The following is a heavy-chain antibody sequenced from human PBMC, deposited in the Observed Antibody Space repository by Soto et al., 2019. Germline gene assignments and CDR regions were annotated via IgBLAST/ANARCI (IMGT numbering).Heavy chain of an antibody. Sequence: QVQLQESGPGLVKPSETLSLTCTVSGGSISSADYYWSWIRQPPGTGLEWIGYIYSSGNSYYNPSHKSRVTISVDTSKNQFSLKLSSVTAADTAVYYCDRYRVSPSHGMDVWGQGTTVTVSS. CDR1: GGSISSADYY. CDR3: DRYRVSPSHGMDV. D-gene: IGHD6-6*01. V-gene: IGHV4-30-4*01. CDR2: IYSSGNS. J-gene: IGHJ6*02.